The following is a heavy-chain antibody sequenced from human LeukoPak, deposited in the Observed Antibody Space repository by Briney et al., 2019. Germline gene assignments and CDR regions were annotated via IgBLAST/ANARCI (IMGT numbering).Heavy chain of an antibody. CDR1: GFTFSSYG. J-gene: IGHJ4*02. D-gene: IGHD6-19*01. Sequence: GGSLRLSCVASGFTFSSYGMHWVRQAPGKGLEWVAVISYDGSDNYYADSLKGRFTISRDNSMNTLYLQMDSLRAEDTAVYYCAKDHHSSGWYYFHYWGQGTLVTVSS. V-gene: IGHV3-30*18. CDR2: ISYDGSDN. CDR3: AKDHHSSGWYYFHY.